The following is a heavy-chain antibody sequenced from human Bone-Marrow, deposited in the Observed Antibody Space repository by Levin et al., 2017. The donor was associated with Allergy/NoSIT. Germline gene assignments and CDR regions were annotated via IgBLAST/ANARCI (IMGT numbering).Heavy chain of an antibody. V-gene: IGHV3-30*18. D-gene: IGHD3-10*01. J-gene: IGHJ5*02. CDR3: AKDFLRTDFSGTMVRGVGNWFDP. CDR1: GFTFSSYG. CDR2: ISYDGSNK. Sequence: SCAASGFTFSSYGMHWVRQAPGKGLEWVAVISYDGSNKYYADSVKGRFTISRDNSKNTLYLQMNSLRAEDTAVCYCAKDFLRTDFSGTMVRGVGNWFDPWGQGTLVTVSS.